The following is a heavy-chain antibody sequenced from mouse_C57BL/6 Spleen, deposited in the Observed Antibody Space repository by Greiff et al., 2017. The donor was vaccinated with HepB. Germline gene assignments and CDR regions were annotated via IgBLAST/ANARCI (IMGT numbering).Heavy chain of an antibody. V-gene: IGHV3-6*01. CDR1: GYSITSGYY. CDR2: ISYDGSN. CDR3: ARSTTVVGDYYAMDY. D-gene: IGHD1-1*01. Sequence: VQLQQSGPGLVKPSQSLSLTCSVTGYSITSGYYWNWIRQFPGNKLEWLGYISYDGSNNYNPSLKNRISITRDTSKNQFFLKLNSVTTEDTATYYCARSTTVVGDYYAMDYWGQGTSVTVSS. J-gene: IGHJ4*01.